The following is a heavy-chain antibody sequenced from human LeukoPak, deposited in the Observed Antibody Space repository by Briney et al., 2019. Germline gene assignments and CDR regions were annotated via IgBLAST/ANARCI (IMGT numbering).Heavy chain of an antibody. D-gene: IGHD4-17*01. CDR3: ARAPPTVTTHYFGY. J-gene: IGHJ4*02. CDR2: IYYTGST. V-gene: IGHV4-59*01. CDR1: AGSISSYY. Sequence: PSETLSLTCTVSAGSISSYYWSWLRQPPGKGLEWIGYIYYTGSTNYNPSLKSRVTISVDTPRDQFSLKLSSVTAADTAVYYCARAPPTVTTHYFGYWGQGTLVTVSS.